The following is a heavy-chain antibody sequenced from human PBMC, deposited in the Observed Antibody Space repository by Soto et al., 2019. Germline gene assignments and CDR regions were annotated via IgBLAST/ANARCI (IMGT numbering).Heavy chain of an antibody. D-gene: IGHD1-26*01. V-gene: IGHV3-48*02. CDR1: GFTFSSYS. J-gene: IGHJ4*02. CDR2: NTTTGSSI. Sequence: EVQLVESGGGLVQPGGSLRLSCASSGFTFSSYSMNWVRQAPGKGLEWISYNTTTGSSIYYADSVKGRFTVSRDNAQNALYLQMNRLTDEDTAVYYCTRALSGRYSPDYWGQGTLVTVSS. CDR3: TRALSGRYSPDY.